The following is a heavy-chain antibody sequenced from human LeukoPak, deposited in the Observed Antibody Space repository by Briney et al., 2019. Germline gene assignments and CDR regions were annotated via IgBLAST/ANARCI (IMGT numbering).Heavy chain of an antibody. Sequence: PGGSLRLSCAASGFTFDYYAMHWVRQATGKGLECVSLISGDGGSTYYTDSVKGRFTISRDNSKNSLYLQMNSLRTEDTALYYCAQDKGGSSWYYLDSWGQGTLVTVSS. CDR3: AQDKGGSSWYYLDS. D-gene: IGHD6-13*01. V-gene: IGHV3-43*02. J-gene: IGHJ4*02. CDR1: GFTFDYYA. CDR2: ISGDGGST.